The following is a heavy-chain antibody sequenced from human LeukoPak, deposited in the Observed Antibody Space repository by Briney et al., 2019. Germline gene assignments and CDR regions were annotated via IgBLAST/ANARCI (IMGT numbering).Heavy chain of an antibody. CDR2: ISSSSSYI. D-gene: IGHD5-24*01. Sequence: GGSLRLSCAASGFTFSSYSMNWVRQAPGKGLEWVSSISSSSSYIYYADSVKGRFTISRDNAKNSLYLQMNSLRAEDTAVYYCARAGRDGYNTWIDYWGQGTLVTVSS. V-gene: IGHV3-21*01. J-gene: IGHJ4*02. CDR1: GFTFSSYS. CDR3: ARAGRDGYNTWIDY.